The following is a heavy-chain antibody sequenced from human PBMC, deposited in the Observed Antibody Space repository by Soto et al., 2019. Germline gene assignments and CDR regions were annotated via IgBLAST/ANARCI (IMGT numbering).Heavy chain of an antibody. CDR1: GFSLTTSGVG. J-gene: IGHJ4*02. D-gene: IGHD6-25*01. V-gene: IGHV2-5*02. Sequence: QITLKESGPTLVEPTQTLTLTCTFSGFSLTTSGVGVGWIRQPPGKALEWLALIYWDDDKHYSPSLKTRLTSTKDTSKSQVVLTMTNMDPVDTASSYCANIRAPRLFDYWGQGTLVTVSS. CDR2: IYWDDDK. CDR3: ANIRAPRLFDY.